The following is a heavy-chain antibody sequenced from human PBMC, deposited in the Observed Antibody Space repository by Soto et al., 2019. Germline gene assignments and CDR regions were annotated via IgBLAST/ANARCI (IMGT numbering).Heavy chain of an antibody. CDR2: IYYSGST. Sequence: SETLSLTCTVSGGSISGYYWGWIRQHPGKGLEWIGSIYYSGSTYYNPSLKSRVTISVDTPKNQFSLKLSSVTAADTAVYYCARSVFPWGQGTLVTVSS. CDR1: GGSISGYY. J-gene: IGHJ5*02. V-gene: IGHV4-31*03. CDR3: ARSVFP.